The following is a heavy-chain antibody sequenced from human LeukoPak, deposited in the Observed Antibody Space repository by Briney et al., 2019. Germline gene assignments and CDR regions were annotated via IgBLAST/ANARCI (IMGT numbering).Heavy chain of an antibody. CDR1: GYTFTSYG. CDR2: ISAYNGNT. J-gene: IGHJ4*02. Sequence: ASVKVSCKASGYTFTSYGISWVRQAPGQGLEWMGWISAYNGNTNYAQKLQGRVTMTTDTSTSTAYMELRSLRSDDTAVYYCARDAEIAAAGTGGDYWGQGTLVTVFS. D-gene: IGHD6-13*01. V-gene: IGHV1-18*01. CDR3: ARDAEIAAAGTGGDY.